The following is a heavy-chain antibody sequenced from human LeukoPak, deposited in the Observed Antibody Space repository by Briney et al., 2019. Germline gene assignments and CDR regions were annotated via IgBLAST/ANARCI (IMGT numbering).Heavy chain of an antibody. D-gene: IGHD6-19*01. J-gene: IGHJ4*02. CDR2: IYTSGST. CDR1: GGSFSGYY. CDR3: ARARDSSGPRAFDY. V-gene: IGHV4-59*10. Sequence: PSETLSLTCAVYGGSFSGYYWSWIRQPAGKGLEWIGRIYTSGSTNYNPSLKSRVTMSIDTSKNQFSLKLSSVTAADTAVYYCARARDSSGPRAFDYWGQGTLVTVSS.